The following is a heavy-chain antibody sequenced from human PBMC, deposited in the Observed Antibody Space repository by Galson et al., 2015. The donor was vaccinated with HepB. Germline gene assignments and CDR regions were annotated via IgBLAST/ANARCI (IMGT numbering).Heavy chain of an antibody. J-gene: IGHJ4*02. V-gene: IGHV4-61*01. CDR2: ISYSGST. Sequence: LSLTCTVSGGSVSSGRYYWSWIRQPPGKGMEWIGHISYSGSTNYNPSLERRVTISAVPSRNQFSLRLTSVTAADTAVYYCTRGGSHRVPFYFDSWGQGSLVTVSS. D-gene: IGHD1-1*01. CDR1: GGSVSSGRYY. CDR3: TRGGSHRVPFYFDS.